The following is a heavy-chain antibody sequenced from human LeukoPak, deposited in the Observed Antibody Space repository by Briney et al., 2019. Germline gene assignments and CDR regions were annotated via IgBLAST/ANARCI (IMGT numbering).Heavy chain of an antibody. CDR3: HIAAAGTNAFDI. CDR2: INPSGGST. CDR1: GYTFTDYY. V-gene: IGHV1-46*01. J-gene: IGHJ3*02. D-gene: IGHD6-13*01. Sequence: ASVKVSCTASGYTFTDYYMHWVRQAPGQGLEWMGWINPSGGSTSYAQKFQGRVTMTRDMSTTTVYMELSSLRSEDTAVYYCHIAAAGTNAFDIWGQGTMVTVSS.